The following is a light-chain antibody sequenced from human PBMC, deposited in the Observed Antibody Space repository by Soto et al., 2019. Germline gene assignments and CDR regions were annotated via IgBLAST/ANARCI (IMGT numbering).Light chain of an antibody. V-gene: IGLV2-11*01. CDR2: DVS. Sequence: QSALTQPRSVSGSPGQSVTIACTGTRSDVGRYNFVSWYQQHPGKAPKLIIYDVSQRPSGVPDRFSGSKSGNTASLTISGLQAEDEADYYCYSYAGGDTFVFGTGTKLTVL. J-gene: IGLJ1*01. CDR3: YSYAGGDTFV. CDR1: RSDVGRYNF.